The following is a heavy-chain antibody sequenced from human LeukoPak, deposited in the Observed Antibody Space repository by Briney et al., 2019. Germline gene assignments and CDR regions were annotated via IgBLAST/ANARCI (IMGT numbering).Heavy chain of an antibody. Sequence: GRSLRLSCAASGFTFSSYGMHWVRQAPGKGLGWVAVISYDGSNKYYADSVKGRFTISRDNSKNTLYLQMNSLRAEDTAVYYCAKDSIYDSSGYYSAGFGAFDIWGQGTMVTVSS. CDR2: ISYDGSNK. D-gene: IGHD3-22*01. J-gene: IGHJ3*02. CDR3: AKDSIYDSSGYYSAGFGAFDI. CDR1: GFTFSSYG. V-gene: IGHV3-30*18.